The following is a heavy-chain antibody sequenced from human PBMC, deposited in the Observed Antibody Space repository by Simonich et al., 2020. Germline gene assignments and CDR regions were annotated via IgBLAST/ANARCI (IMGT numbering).Heavy chain of an antibody. Sequence: QLQLQESGPGLVKPSETLSLTCTVSGGSISSSSYYWGWIPQPPGKGLEWFGSTYYSGSTYYNPSLKSRVTISVDTSKNQFSLKLSSVTAADTAVYYCARWAYSSSYFDYWGQGTLVTVSS. D-gene: IGHD6-6*01. J-gene: IGHJ4*02. V-gene: IGHV4-39*01. CDR1: GGSISSSSYY. CDR3: ARWAYSSSYFDY. CDR2: TYYSGST.